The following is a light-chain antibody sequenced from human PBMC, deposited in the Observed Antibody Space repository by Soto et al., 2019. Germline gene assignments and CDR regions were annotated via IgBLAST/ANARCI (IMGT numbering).Light chain of an antibody. CDR1: HSVSSSY. CDR2: GAS. V-gene: IGKV3-20*01. Sequence: EIVLTQSPGTLSLSPGKRSTLSCRASHSVSSSYLAWYQQKPGQAPRLLIYGASSRATGIPDRFSGSGSGTDFTLTISRLELEDFAVYYCQQYGSSPPITFGQGTRLEIK. CDR3: QQYGSSPPIT. J-gene: IGKJ5*01.